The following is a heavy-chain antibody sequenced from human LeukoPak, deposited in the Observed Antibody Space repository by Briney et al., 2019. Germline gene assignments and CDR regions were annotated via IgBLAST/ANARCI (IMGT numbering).Heavy chain of an antibody. V-gene: IGHV3-30*02. CDR2: IRYDGSNK. J-gene: IGHJ3*02. D-gene: IGHD3-22*01. Sequence: GGSLRLSCAASGFTFSSYGMHWVRQAPGKGLEWVAFIRYDGSNKYYADSVKGRFTISRDNSKNTLYLQMNSLRAKDTAVYYCAKGINYYDSSGYDPDAFDIWGQGTMVTVSS. CDR3: AKGINYYDSSGYDPDAFDI. CDR1: GFTFSSYG.